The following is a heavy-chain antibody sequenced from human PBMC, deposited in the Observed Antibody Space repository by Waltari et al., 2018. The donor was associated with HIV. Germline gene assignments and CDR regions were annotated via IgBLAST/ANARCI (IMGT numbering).Heavy chain of an antibody. CDR2: IIPIFGTA. D-gene: IGHD1-1*01. V-gene: IGHV1-69*12. Sequence: QVQLVQSGAEVQKPGSSVKVSCKASGGPFSSYAISRVRQAPGQGLEWMGGIIPIFGTANYAQKFQGRVTITADESTSTAYMELSSLRSEDTAVYYCASQLKDTDNYFDYWGQGTLVTVSS. CDR1: GGPFSSYA. J-gene: IGHJ4*02. CDR3: ASQLKDTDNYFDY.